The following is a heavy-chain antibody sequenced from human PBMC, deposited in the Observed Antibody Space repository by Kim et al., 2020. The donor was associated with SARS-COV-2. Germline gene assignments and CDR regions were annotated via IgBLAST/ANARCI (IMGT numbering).Heavy chain of an antibody. J-gene: IGHJ6*02. CDR1: GYSFTSYW. CDR3: ARIPGPGYSSGWDFLKYYYYGMDV. CDR2: IDPSDSYT. Sequence: GESLKISCKGSGYSFTSYWISWVRQMPGKGLEWMGRIDPSDSYTNYSPSFQGHVTISADKSISTAYLQWSSLKASDTAMYYCARIPGPGYSSGWDFLKYYYYGMDVWGQGTTVTVSS. D-gene: IGHD6-19*01. V-gene: IGHV5-10-1*01.